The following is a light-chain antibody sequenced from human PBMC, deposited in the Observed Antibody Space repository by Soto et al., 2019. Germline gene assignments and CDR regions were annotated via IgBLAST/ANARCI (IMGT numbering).Light chain of an antibody. V-gene: IGLV1-40*01. CDR1: SSNIGAHYD. J-gene: IGLJ1*01. CDR3: QSYDNSLSVYV. Sequence: QSVLTRPPSVSGAPGQRVTISCTGSSSNIGAHYDVHWYQQLPGTAPKLLIYGNSNRPSGVPDRFSGSKSGTPASLAITGLQAEDEADYYCQSYDNSLSVYVFGTGTKVTVL. CDR2: GNS.